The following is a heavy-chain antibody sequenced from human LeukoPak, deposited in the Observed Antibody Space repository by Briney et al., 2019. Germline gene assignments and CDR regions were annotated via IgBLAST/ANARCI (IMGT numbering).Heavy chain of an antibody. CDR3: ARVSMATTLYAFHYFDY. D-gene: IGHD5-24*01. CDR2: INPSGGST. Sequence: ASVKVSCKASGYTFTSYYMHWVRQAPGQGLEWMGIINPSGGSTSYAQKFQGRVTMTRDTSTSTVYMELSSLRSEDTAVSYCARVSMATTLYAFHYFDYWGQGTLVTVSS. V-gene: IGHV1-46*01. CDR1: GYTFTSYY. J-gene: IGHJ4*02.